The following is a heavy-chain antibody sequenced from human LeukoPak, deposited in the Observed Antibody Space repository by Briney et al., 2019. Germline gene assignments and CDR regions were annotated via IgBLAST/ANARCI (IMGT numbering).Heavy chain of an antibody. CDR1: GGTFSSYA. D-gene: IGHD3-22*01. CDR3: ARGLEYYYDTFRDFDI. V-gene: IGHV1-69*06. CDR2: IIPIFGTT. Sequence: SVKVSCKASGGTFSSYAITWGRQAPGQGLEWMGRIIPIFGTTNYAQRFQGRVTITADTTTSTAYMHLSSLRSEDTAVYYCARGLEYYYDTFRDFDIWGQGTMVIVSS. J-gene: IGHJ3*02.